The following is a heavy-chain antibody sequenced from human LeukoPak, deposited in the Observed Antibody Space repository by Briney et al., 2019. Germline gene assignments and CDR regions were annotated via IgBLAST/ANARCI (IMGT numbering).Heavy chain of an antibody. Sequence: SETLSLTCSVSGGSISSYYWNWIRQPPGKGLEWIGYIYYSGSTNYNPSLKSRVTISVDTSKNQFSLKLSSVTAADTAVYYCAREVEAAAFYYYMDVWGKGTTVTISS. J-gene: IGHJ6*03. CDR2: IYYSGST. V-gene: IGHV4-59*12. CDR3: AREVEAAAFYYYMDV. CDR1: GGSISSYY. D-gene: IGHD6-13*01.